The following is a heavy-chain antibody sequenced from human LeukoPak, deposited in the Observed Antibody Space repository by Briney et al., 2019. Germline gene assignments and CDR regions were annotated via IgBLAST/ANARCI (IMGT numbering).Heavy chain of an antibody. J-gene: IGHJ3*02. D-gene: IGHD3-16*02. Sequence: GGSLRLSCAASGFTFSSYAMSWVRQAPGKGLEWVSAISGSGGSTYYADSVEGRFTISRDNSKNTLYLQMNSLRAEDTAVYYCALNGREVPSGAFDIWGQGTMVTVSS. CDR3: ALNGREVPSGAFDI. CDR1: GFTFSSYA. CDR2: ISGSGGST. V-gene: IGHV3-23*01.